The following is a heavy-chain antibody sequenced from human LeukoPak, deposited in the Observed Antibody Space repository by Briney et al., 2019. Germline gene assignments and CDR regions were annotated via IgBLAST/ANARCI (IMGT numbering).Heavy chain of an antibody. D-gene: IGHD3-9*01. Sequence: AGGSLRLSCAASGFTFSSYWMHWVRQAPGKGLVWVSRINSDGSSTSYADSVKGRFTISRDDAKNTLYLHMNSLRDDDTAVYYCASDQRYAFDYWGQGILVTVSS. CDR2: INSDGSST. CDR3: ASDQRYAFDY. V-gene: IGHV3-74*01. J-gene: IGHJ4*02. CDR1: GFTFSSYW.